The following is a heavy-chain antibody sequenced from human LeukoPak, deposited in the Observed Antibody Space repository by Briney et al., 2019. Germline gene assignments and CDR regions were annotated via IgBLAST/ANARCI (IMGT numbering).Heavy chain of an antibody. V-gene: IGHV3-23*01. CDR3: ARDYTSGWFLNF. CDR2: TTANSYYT. CDR1: GFTFSNYA. J-gene: IGHJ4*02. D-gene: IGHD6-19*01. Sequence: GGSLRLSCAASGFTFSNYAMGWVRQAPGKGLEWVSDTTANSYYTYYADSVKGRFTISRDNSKDTLYLQMDSLRAEDTAIYYCARDYTSGWFLNFWGQGTLVTVSS.